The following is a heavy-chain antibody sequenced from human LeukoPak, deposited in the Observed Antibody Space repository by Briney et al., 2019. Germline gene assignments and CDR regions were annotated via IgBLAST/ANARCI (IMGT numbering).Heavy chain of an antibody. D-gene: IGHD3-10*01. Sequence: GGSLRLSCAASGFTFSSYAMSWVRQAPGKGLEWVSAISTSGVGTHYADSVKGRFTISRDNAENSLYLQMNSLRADDTAVYYCARGGGSFDIWGPGTMVTVSS. CDR2: ISTSGVGT. CDR3: ARGGGSFDI. CDR1: GFTFSSYA. V-gene: IGHV3-23*01. J-gene: IGHJ3*02.